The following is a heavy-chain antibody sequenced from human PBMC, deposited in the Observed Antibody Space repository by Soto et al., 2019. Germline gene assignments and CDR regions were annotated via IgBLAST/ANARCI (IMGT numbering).Heavy chain of an antibody. J-gene: IGHJ4*02. CDR1: GFTFSDYA. D-gene: IGHD6-19*01. V-gene: IGHV3-30*18. CDR2: VSHDGRNT. CDR3: AKGGRQWLVTSAFNY. Sequence: VQLVESGGGVVQPGRSLRLACAASGFTFSDYAMHWVRPAPGKGLEWVAAVSHDGRNTHYADSVKGLFTISRDSSKNTVSLELTSLRAEDTADYYCAKGGRQWLVTSAFNYWGQGALVTVSS.